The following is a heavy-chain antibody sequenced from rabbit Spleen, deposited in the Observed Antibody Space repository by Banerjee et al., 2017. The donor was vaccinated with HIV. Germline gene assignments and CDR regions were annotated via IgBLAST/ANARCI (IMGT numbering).Heavy chain of an antibody. CDR1: GFSFSSGYD. V-gene: IGHV1S40*01. D-gene: IGHD2-1*01. CDR3: VRDQAGDADYGPYYVNV. Sequence: QQLVESGGGLVKPGASLTLTCKASGFSFSSGYDMCWVRQAPGKGLEWIACIYTGNSKTYYASWAKGRFTISKTSSTTVTLQMTSLTAADTATYFCVRDQAGDADYGPYYVNVGGPGTLVT. J-gene: IGHJ4*01. CDR2: IYTGNSKT.